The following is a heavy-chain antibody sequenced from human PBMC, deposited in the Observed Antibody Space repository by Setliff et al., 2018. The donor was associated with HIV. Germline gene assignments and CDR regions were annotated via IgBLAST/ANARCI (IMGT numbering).Heavy chain of an antibody. CDR1: GDTFSSYA. CDR2: IIPIFGTA. V-gene: IGHV1-69*05. Sequence: SVKVSCKASGDTFSSYAISWVRQAPGQGLEWMGGIIPIFGTANYAQKFQGRVTITTDESTSTAYMELSSLRSEDTAVYYCARVGGRGYSFDYWGQGTLVTVSS. CDR3: ARVGGRGYSFDY. J-gene: IGHJ4*02. D-gene: IGHD5-18*01.